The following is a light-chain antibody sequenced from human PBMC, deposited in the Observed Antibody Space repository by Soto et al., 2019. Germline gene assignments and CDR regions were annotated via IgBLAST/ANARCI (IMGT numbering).Light chain of an antibody. CDR1: QSVRSN. CDR3: QQFNDWPLT. V-gene: IGKV3-15*01. J-gene: IGKJ1*01. Sequence: EIGMTQAPVTLSVSPGETATLSCRASQSVRSNLAWYQQKPGQAPSLLIYGAFTRATGIPTRFSGTGSGTEFTLTISSLQSEDFALYYCQQFNDWPLTFGQGTRWIS. CDR2: GAF.